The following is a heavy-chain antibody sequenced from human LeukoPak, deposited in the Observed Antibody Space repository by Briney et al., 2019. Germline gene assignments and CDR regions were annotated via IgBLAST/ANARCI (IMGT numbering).Heavy chain of an antibody. D-gene: IGHD5-12*01. Sequence: GGSLRLSCAASGFTFSIYAMSWVRQASGKGLEWVGRIRSKANNYATAYAASVEGRFIISRDDSKNTAYLQMNSLKTEDTAVYYCTKHGGGYDPFDYWGQGILVTVSS. V-gene: IGHV3-73*01. CDR2: IRSKANNYAT. CDR3: TKHGGGYDPFDY. CDR1: GFTFSIYA. J-gene: IGHJ4*02.